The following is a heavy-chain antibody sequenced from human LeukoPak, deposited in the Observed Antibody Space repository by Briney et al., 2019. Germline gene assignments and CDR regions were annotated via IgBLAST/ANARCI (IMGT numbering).Heavy chain of an antibody. CDR1: GFAFDEHG. CDR3: ARDRNNWNDVDY. Sequence: GGSLRLSCTASGFAFDEHGMSWVRQVPGKGLEWVSGINWSGGSTGYADPLRGRFTISRDNAKNSLYLQMDSLRAEDTAVYYCARDRNNWNDVDYWGQGTLVTVSS. V-gene: IGHV3-20*04. J-gene: IGHJ4*02. CDR2: INWSGGST. D-gene: IGHD1-1*01.